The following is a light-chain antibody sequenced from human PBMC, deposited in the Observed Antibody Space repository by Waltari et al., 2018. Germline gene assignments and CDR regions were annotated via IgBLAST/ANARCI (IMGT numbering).Light chain of an antibody. J-gene: IGLJ2*01. CDR1: SSNLGVTS. CDR2: SNN. CDR3: ATWDSDVNAWL. V-gene: IGLV1-44*01. Sequence: QSVLTQSHSVSATPGQRVTISCSGSSSNLGVTSVNWYQHVPGAAPRLRIYSNNRRPSGVPDRFSGSKSGTSASLAISGLQSEDEAHYYCATWDSDVNAWLFGGGTKVTVL.